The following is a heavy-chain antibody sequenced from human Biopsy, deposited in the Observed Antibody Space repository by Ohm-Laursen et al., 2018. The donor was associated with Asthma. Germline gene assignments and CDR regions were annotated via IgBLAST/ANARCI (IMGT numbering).Heavy chain of an antibody. CDR3: ARDMNRDGWYFDY. D-gene: IGHD5-24*01. J-gene: IGHJ4*02. CDR1: GFTFSTYA. Sequence: SLRLSCAASGFTFSTYAMHWVRQAPGKGLEWVVVISYDGSNKYYADSVKGRFTISRDNSKNTLYLQMNSLRGDDTAVYYCARDMNRDGWYFDYWGQGTLVTVSS. CDR2: ISYDGSNK. V-gene: IGHV3-30-3*01.